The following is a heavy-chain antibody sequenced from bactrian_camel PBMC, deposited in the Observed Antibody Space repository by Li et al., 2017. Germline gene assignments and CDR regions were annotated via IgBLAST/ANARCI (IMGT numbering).Heavy chain of an antibody. CDR1: DEIASLYC. CDR3: GLADSRGT. J-gene: IGHJ4*01. Sequence: HVQLVESGGGSVQAGGSLRLSCTFSDEIASLYCLGWIRQVPGKEREGVAGIDNDGSSDYLESVRGRFTISRDNAQNTLILQMNNLKPEDTAMYYCGLADSRGTRGQGTQVTVS. V-gene: IGHV3S9*01. D-gene: IGHD7*01. CDR2: IDNDGSS.